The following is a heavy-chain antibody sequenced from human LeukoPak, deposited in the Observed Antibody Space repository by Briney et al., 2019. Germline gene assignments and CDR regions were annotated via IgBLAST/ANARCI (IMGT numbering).Heavy chain of an antibody. CDR1: GGSISSYY. D-gene: IGHD3-22*01. J-gene: IGHJ5*02. Sequence: SETLSLTCTVSGGSISSYYWSWIRQPPGKGLEWIGYIYYSGSTNYNPSLKSRVTISVDTSKNQFSLKLSSVTAADTAVYYCARGDYYDSSGYNHWGQGTLVTVSS. CDR3: ARGDYYDSSGYNH. V-gene: IGHV4-59*01. CDR2: IYYSGST.